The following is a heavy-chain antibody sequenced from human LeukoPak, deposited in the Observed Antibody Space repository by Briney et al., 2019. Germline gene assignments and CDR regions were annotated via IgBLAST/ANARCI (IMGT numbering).Heavy chain of an antibody. J-gene: IGHJ6*03. CDR2: ISSSGSTI. CDR3: ASYLGIAYYYYYMDV. CDR1: GFTFSDYY. V-gene: IGHV3-11*04. Sequence: GGSLRPSCAASGFTFSDYYMSWIRQAPGKGLEWVSYISSSGSTIYYADSVKGRFTISRGNAKNSLYLQMNSLRAEDTAVYYCASYLGIAYYYYYMDVWGKGTTVTVSS. D-gene: IGHD7-27*01.